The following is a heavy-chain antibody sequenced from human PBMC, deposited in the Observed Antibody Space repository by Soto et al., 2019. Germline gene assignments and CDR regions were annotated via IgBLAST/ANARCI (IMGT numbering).Heavy chain of an antibody. V-gene: IGHV4-61*01. D-gene: IGHD2-15*01. CDR3: AREGICSGGSCYSGSYFDY. Sequence: SETLSLTCTVSGASVGSGSFYWSWIRQPPGKGLEWIGYVFFSGSTNYNPSLKSRVTISVDTSKNQFSLKLSSVTAADTAVYYCAREGICSGGSCYSGSYFDYWGQGTLVTVSS. CDR2: VFFSGST. J-gene: IGHJ4*02. CDR1: GASVGSGSFY.